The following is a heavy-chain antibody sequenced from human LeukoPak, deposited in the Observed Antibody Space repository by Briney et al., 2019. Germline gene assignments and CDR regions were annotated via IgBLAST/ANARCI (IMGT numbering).Heavy chain of an antibody. CDR2: IYYSGST. CDR1: GGSISSYY. V-gene: IGHV4-59*08. J-gene: IGHJ6*02. Sequence: SETLSLTCTVSGGSISSYYWSWIRQSPGKGLEWIGYIYYSGSTNYNPSLKSRVTISVDTSKNQFSLKLSSVTAADTAVYYCAGASSWYENYYGMDVWGQGTTVTVSS. CDR3: AGASSWYENYYGMDV. D-gene: IGHD6-13*01.